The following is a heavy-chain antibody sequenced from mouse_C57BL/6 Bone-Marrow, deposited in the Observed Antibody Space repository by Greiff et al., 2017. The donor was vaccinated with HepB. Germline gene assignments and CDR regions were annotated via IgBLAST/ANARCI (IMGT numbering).Heavy chain of an antibody. CDR1: GYSFTSYY. V-gene: IGHV1-66*01. Sequence: QVQLKESGPELVKPGASVKISCKASGYSFTSYYIHWVKQRPGQGLEWIGWIYPGSGNTKYNEKFKGKATLTADTSSSTAYMQLSSLTSEDSAVYYCARGLGGAYWGQGTLVTVSA. J-gene: IGHJ3*01. CDR3: ARGLGGAY. CDR2: IYPGSGNT. D-gene: IGHD3-3*01.